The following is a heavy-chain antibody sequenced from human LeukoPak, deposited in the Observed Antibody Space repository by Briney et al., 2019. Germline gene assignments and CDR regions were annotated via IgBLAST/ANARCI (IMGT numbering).Heavy chain of an antibody. V-gene: IGHV3-48*03. Sequence: PGGSLRLSCAASGFTFSSYEMNWVRQAPGKGLEWVSYISSSGSTIYYADSVKGRFTISRDNAKNSLYLQMNSLRAGDTAVYYGGRVFYFYFGGISDPPGYFDYGAQGPLVPVPS. CDR1: GFTFSSYE. J-gene: IGHJ4*02. CDR3: GRVFYFYFGGISDPPGYFDY. CDR2: ISSSGSTI. D-gene: IGHD3-16*01.